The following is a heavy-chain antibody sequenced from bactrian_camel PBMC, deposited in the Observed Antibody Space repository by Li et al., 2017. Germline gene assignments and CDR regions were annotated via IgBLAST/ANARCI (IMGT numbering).Heavy chain of an antibody. D-gene: IGHD2*01. CDR3: SKSPTSFVTRQTDLP. J-gene: IGHJ4*01. V-gene: IGHV3S1*01. Sequence: HVQLVESGGGLVQPGGSLRLSCAASEFTSFSNNWMHWVRQAPGKGLEWVSGVSSDGDNTYYADSVKGRFTISIDNAKSTLYLQMNNLRADDTAMYYCSKSPTSFVTRQTDLPRGQGTQVT. CDR2: VSSDGDNT. CDR1: EFTSFSNNW.